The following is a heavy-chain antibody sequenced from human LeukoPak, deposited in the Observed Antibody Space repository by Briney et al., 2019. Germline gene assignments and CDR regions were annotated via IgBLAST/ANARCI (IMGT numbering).Heavy chain of an antibody. V-gene: IGHV3-33*01. CDR1: GFTFSSYA. CDR3: ARELFGSGSCPDY. Sequence: GGSLRLSCTAPGFTFSSYAIHWIRQAPGKGLEWVALVWHDGSNRYYEDSVKGRFTISRDNSKNTVYLQMNSLRAEDKAVYYCARELFGSGSCPDYWGQGTLVTVSS. J-gene: IGHJ4*02. CDR2: VWHDGSNR. D-gene: IGHD3-10*01.